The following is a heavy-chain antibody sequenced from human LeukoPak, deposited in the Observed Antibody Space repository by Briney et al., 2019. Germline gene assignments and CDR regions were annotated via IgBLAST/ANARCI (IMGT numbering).Heavy chain of an antibody. D-gene: IGHD2-2*01. V-gene: IGHV1-58*01. J-gene: IGHJ4*02. CDR3: AAVEYCSSTSCPVLFDY. Sequence: GASVKVSCKASGFTFTSSAVQWVRQARGQRLEWIGWIVVGSGNTNYAQKFQERVTITRDMSTSTAYMELSSLRSEDTAVYYCAAVEYCSSTSCPVLFDYWGQGTLVTVSS. CDR1: GFTFTSSA. CDR2: IVVGSGNT.